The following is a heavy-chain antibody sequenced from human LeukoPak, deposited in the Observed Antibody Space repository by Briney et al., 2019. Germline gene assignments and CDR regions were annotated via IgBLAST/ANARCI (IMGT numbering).Heavy chain of an antibody. D-gene: IGHD2-15*01. Sequence: GESLQISCKGSGYSFTRYWIRWVRQMPGKGLEWMGRIDPSDSYTNYSPSFQGHVTISADKSISTAYLQWSSLKASDTAMYYCARSFQGYCSGGSCYPPFDPWGQGTLVTVSS. V-gene: IGHV5-10-1*01. J-gene: IGHJ5*02. CDR1: GYSFTRYW. CDR3: ARSFQGYCSGGSCYPPFDP. CDR2: IDPSDSYT.